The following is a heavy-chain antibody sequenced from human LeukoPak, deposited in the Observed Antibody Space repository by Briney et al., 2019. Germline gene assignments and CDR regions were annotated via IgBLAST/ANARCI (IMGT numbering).Heavy chain of an antibody. CDR2: INHSGST. CDR1: GGSFSGYY. J-gene: IGHJ5*02. Sequence: PSETLSLTCAVYGGSFSGYYWSWIRQPPGKGLEWIGEINHSGSTNYNPSLKSRVTISVDTSKNQFSLKLSSVTAADTAVYYCARGRGQWRRLGQSWFDPWGQGTLVTVSS. D-gene: IGHD6-19*01. CDR3: ARGRGQWRRLGQSWFDP. V-gene: IGHV4-34*01.